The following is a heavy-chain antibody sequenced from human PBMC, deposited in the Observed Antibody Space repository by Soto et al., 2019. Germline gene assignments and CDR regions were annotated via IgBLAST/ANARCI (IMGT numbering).Heavy chain of an antibody. CDR1: GYTLTELS. V-gene: IGHV1-24*01. Sequence: VASVKVSCKVSGYTLTELSMHWVRQAPGNGLEWMGGFDPEDGETIYAQKFQGRVTMTEDTATDTAYMELSSLRSEDTAVYYCATRLREYSWNYGYFDYWGQGTLVTVSS. D-gene: IGHD1-7*01. CDR3: ATRLREYSWNYGYFDY. J-gene: IGHJ4*02. CDR2: FDPEDGET.